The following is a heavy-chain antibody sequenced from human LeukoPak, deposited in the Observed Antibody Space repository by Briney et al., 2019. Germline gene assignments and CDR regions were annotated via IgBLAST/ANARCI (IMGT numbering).Heavy chain of an antibody. V-gene: IGHV4-39*01. Sequence: SETLSLTCAVYGGSFSDYYWGWIRQPPGKGLEWIGSIYYSGSTYYNPSLKSRVTISVDTSKNQFSLKLSSVTAADTAVYYCARLGPAAISYFDYWGQGTLVTVSS. CDR1: GGSFSDYY. CDR3: ARLGPAAISYFDY. D-gene: IGHD6-13*01. J-gene: IGHJ4*02. CDR2: IYYSGST.